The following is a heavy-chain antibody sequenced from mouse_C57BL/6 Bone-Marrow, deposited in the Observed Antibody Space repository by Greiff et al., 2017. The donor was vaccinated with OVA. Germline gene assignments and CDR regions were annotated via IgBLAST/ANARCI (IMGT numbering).Heavy chain of an antibody. J-gene: IGHJ3*01. V-gene: IGHV1-82*01. Sequence: QVQLQQSGPELVKPGASVKISCKASGYAFSSSWMNWVKQRPGKGLEWIGRIYPGDGDTNYNGKFKGKATLTADKSSSTAYMQLSSLTSEDSAVYFCARHAYYSNPFAYWGQGTLVTVSA. CDR2: IYPGDGDT. D-gene: IGHD2-5*01. CDR3: ARHAYYSNPFAY. CDR1: GYAFSSSW.